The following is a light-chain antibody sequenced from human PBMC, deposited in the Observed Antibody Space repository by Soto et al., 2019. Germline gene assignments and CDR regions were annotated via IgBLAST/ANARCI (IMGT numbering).Light chain of an antibody. CDR1: QSISNK. Sequence: EIVMTQSPATLSVSPGERATLSCGASQSISNKLGWYQQKPGQAPRLLIYGASTRATGIPGRFSGSGSGTEFTLTISTVQSEDLAVYYCQHYNNWPLTFGRGTKVDIK. CDR2: GAS. J-gene: IGKJ4*01. V-gene: IGKV3-15*01. CDR3: QHYNNWPLT.